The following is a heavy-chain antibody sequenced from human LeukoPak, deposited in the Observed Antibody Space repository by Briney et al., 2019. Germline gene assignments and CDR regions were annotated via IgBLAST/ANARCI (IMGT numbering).Heavy chain of an antibody. J-gene: IGHJ4*02. Sequence: SETLSLTCTVSGGSISSYYWSWIRQPAGKGLEWIGRIYTSGSTNYNPSLKSRVTMSVDTSKNQFSLKLSSVTAADTAAYYCARDSYYGSGSYYGYWGQGTLVTVSS. D-gene: IGHD3-10*01. CDR1: GGSISSYY. CDR3: ARDSYYGSGSYYGY. V-gene: IGHV4-4*07. CDR2: IYTSGST.